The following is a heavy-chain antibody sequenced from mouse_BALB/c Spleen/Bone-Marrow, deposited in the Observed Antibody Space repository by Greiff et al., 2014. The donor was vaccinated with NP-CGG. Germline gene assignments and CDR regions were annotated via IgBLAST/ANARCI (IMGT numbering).Heavy chain of an antibody. CDR3: AREGDYYGRSDY. CDR2: ILAGGST. Sequence: VQLQQSGPGLVAPSPSLSITCTVSGFSLTSYGVHWVRQPPGKGLEWLGVILAGGSTNYNSALMSRLSISKDNSTNKVVLKMNSLQTDDTAIYYCAREGDYYGRSDYWGQGTTLTVSS. CDR1: GFSLTSYG. V-gene: IGHV2-9*02. J-gene: IGHJ2*01. D-gene: IGHD1-1*01.